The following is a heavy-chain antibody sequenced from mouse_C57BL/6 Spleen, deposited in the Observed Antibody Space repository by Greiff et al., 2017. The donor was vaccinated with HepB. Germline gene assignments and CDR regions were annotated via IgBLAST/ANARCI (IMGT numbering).Heavy chain of an antibody. D-gene: IGHD2-5*01. CDR1: GYTFTSYW. V-gene: IGHV1-7*01. Sequence: QVQLKQSGAELAKPGASVKLSCKASGYTFTSYWMHWVKQRPGQGLEWIGYINPSSGYTKYNQKFKDKATLPADKSSSTAYMQLSSLTYEDSAVYYCARSRYSNYAMDYWGQGTSVTVSS. CDR3: ARSRYSNYAMDY. CDR2: INPSSGYT. J-gene: IGHJ4*01.